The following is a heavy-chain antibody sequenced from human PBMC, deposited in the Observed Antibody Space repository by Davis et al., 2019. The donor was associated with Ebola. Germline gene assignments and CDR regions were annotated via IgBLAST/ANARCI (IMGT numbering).Heavy chain of an antibody. Sequence: PSETLSLTCAVYGGSFSGYYWSWIRQPPGKGLEWIEEINHSGSTNYNPSLKSRVTISVDTSKNQFSLKLSSVTAADTAVYYCARFEEAFDIWGQGTMVTVSS. V-gene: IGHV4-34*01. CDR1: GGSFSGYY. CDR2: INHSGST. CDR3: ARFEEAFDI. J-gene: IGHJ3*02.